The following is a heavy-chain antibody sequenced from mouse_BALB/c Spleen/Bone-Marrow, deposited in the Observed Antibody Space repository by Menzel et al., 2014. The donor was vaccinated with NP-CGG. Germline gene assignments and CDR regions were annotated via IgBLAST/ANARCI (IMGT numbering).Heavy chain of an antibody. D-gene: IGHD3-1*01. Sequence: VKLMESGAELVRPGTSVKVSCKASGYAFTNYLIEWVKQRPGQGPEWIGVINPGSGGTNYNEKFKGKATLTADKSSSTAYMQLSSLTSDDSAVYFCARQLGPPYAMDYWGQGTSVTVSS. CDR2: INPGSGGT. CDR3: ARQLGPPYAMDY. J-gene: IGHJ4*01. CDR1: GYAFTNYL. V-gene: IGHV1-54*01.